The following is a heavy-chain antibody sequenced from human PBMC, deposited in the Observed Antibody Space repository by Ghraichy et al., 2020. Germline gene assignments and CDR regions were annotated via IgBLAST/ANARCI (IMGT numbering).Heavy chain of an antibody. CDR1: GFTFSSYA. CDR2: ISGSGGST. J-gene: IGHJ4*02. D-gene: IGHD3-3*01. V-gene: IGHV3-23*01. CDR3: AKWRTNYDFWSGYYYGPLDY. Sequence: GGSLRLSCAASGFTFSSYAMSWVRQAPGKGLEWVSAISGSGGSTYYADSVKGRFTISRDNSRNTLYLQMNSLRAEDTAVYYCAKWRTNYDFWSGYYYGPLDYWGQGTLVTVSS.